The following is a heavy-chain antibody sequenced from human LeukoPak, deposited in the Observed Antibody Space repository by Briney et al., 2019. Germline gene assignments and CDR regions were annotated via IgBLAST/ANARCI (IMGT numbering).Heavy chain of an antibody. Sequence: SGGSLRLSCAASGFTFSSYSMNWVRQAPGKGLEWVSSISSSSSYIYYADSVKGRFTISRDNAKNSLYLQMNSLRAEDTAVYYCARETYCTSTNCPIGDYFDYWGQGTLVTVSS. D-gene: IGHD2-2*01. CDR3: ARETYCTSTNCPIGDYFDY. CDR2: ISSSSSYI. J-gene: IGHJ4*02. V-gene: IGHV3-21*01. CDR1: GFTFSSYS.